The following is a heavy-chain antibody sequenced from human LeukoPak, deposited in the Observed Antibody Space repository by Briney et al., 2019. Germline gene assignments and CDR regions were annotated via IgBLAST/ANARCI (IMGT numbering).Heavy chain of an antibody. CDR3: ARGHIAAAVGWFDP. CDR1: GFTFDDYG. J-gene: IGHJ5*02. CDR2: INWNGGST. V-gene: IGHV3-20*04. D-gene: IGHD6-13*01. Sequence: GGSLRLSCAASGFTFDDYGMSWVRQAPGKGLESVSGINWNGGSTGYADSVKGRFTISRDNAKNSLYLQMNSLRAEDTALYYCARGHIAAAVGWFDPWGQGTLVTVSS.